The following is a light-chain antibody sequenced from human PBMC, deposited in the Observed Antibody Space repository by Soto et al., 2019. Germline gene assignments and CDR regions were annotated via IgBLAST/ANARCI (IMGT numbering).Light chain of an antibody. CDR1: QSVSSN. CDR2: VAS. V-gene: IGKV3-15*01. J-gene: IGKJ4*01. CDR3: HQYNAWPLT. Sequence: EIVMTQSPATLSVSPGERATLSCRASQSVSSNLAWYQQKPGQTPKLLIYVASTRATGIPARFSGSGSGTEFTLTISSLQSEDFPVYYCHQYNAWPLTFGGGTKVEFK.